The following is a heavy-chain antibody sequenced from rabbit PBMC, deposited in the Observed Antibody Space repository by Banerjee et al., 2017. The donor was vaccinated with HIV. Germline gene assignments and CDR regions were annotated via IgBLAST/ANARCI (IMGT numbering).Heavy chain of an antibody. CDR3: ARDLAGVTGWNFGL. CDR2: IYAGSSGNT. J-gene: IGHJ6*01. D-gene: IGHD4-1*01. CDR1: GFSFSSTHY. V-gene: IGHV1S40*01. Sequence: EESGGDLVKPGASLTLTCTASGFSFSSTHYISWVRQAPGKGLEWIACIYAGSSGNTVYASWAKGRFTISRTSSTTVTLQMTSLTAADTATYFCARDLAGVTGWNFGLWGPGTLVTVS.